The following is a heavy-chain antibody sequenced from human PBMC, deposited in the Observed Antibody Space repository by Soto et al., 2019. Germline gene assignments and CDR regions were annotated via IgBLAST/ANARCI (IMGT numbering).Heavy chain of an antibody. CDR1: GGSISNYY. D-gene: IGHD5-18*01. CDR2: IYSSGST. J-gene: IGHJ4*02. CDR3: ARDHPHSYGVYYFDY. V-gene: IGHV4-59*01. Sequence: SETLSLTCTVSGGSISNYYWNWIRQSPGKGLEWIGYIYSSGSTHYNPALQNRVTISIDTSKNQVSLKVNSVTAADTAVYYCARDHPHSYGVYYFDYWGQGTPVTVS.